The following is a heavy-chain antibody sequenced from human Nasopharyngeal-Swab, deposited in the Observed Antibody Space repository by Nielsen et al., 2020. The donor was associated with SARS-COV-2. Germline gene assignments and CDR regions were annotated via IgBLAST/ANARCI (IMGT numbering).Heavy chain of an antibody. J-gene: IGHJ5*02. CDR2: ISWNSGSI. CDR3: ARDLSLRYFDWSPGGLWFDP. D-gene: IGHD3-9*01. V-gene: IGHV3-9*01. Sequence: WIRQPPGKGLEWVSGISWNSGSIGYADSVKGRFTISRDNAKNSLYLQMNSLRAEDTAVYYCARDLSLRYFDWSPGGLWFDPWGQGTLVTISS.